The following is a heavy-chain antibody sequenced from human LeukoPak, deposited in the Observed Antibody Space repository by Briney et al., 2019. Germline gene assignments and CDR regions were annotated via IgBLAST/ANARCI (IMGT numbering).Heavy chain of an antibody. CDR3: ARDYYDSSGYPNWFDP. V-gene: IGHV4-59*01. Sequence: PGGSLRLSCAASGFTFSTYEMNWVRQAPGKGLEWIGYIYYSGSTNYNPSLKSRVTISVDTSKNQFSLKLSSVTAADTAVYYCARDYYDSSGYPNWFDPWGQGTLVTVSS. J-gene: IGHJ5*02. D-gene: IGHD3-22*01. CDR1: GFTFSTYE. CDR2: IYYSGST.